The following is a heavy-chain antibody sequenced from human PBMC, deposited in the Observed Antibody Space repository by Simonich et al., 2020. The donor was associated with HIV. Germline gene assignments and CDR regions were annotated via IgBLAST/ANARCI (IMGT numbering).Heavy chain of an antibody. Sequence: EVQLVESGGGLVQPGRSLRLSCAASGFTFDDYAMHWVRHAPGHGLEWLSGIRVDSGSIGYADSMKGRFTISRDNAKKSLYLQMNSLRAEDTALYYCAKGRLKWELLRGAFDIWGQGTMVTVSS. D-gene: IGHD1-26*01. CDR3: AKGRLKWELLRGAFDI. CDR2: IRVDSGSI. J-gene: IGHJ3*02. V-gene: IGHV3-9*01. CDR1: GFTFDDYA.